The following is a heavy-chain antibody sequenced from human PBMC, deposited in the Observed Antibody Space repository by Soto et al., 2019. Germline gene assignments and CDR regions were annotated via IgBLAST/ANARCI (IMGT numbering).Heavy chain of an antibody. Sequence: EVPLVQSGGGLVKPGESLRLSCAASGFTFNTYNMNWVRQAPGKGLEWLSSISSSSTYIYYADSVRGRFTISRDNAKNSLYLQMNSLRAEDTAVYYCARVTLYTASFDYWAQGTLVTVSS. D-gene: IGHD2-21*02. CDR2: ISSSSTYI. J-gene: IGHJ4*02. V-gene: IGHV3-21*02. CDR1: GFTFNTYN. CDR3: ARVTLYTASFDY.